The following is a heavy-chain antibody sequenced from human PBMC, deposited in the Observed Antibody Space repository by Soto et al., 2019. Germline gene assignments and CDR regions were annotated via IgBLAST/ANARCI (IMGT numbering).Heavy chain of an antibody. J-gene: IGHJ4*02. D-gene: IGHD3-10*01. CDR2: IYYSGST. Sequence: TLSLTCTVSGGSISSGGYYWSWIRQHPGKGLEWIGYIYYSGSTYYNPSLKSRVTISVDTSKNQFSLKLSSVTAADTAVYYCASLYGSGSFSDYWGQGTLVTVSS. V-gene: IGHV4-31*03. CDR1: GGSISSGGYY. CDR3: ASLYGSGSFSDY.